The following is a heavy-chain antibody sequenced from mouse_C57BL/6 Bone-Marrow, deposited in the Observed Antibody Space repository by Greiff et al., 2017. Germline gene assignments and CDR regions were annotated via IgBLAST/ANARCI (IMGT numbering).Heavy chain of an antibody. V-gene: IGHV1-53*01. Sequence: QVHVKQSGTELVKPGASVKLSCKASGYTFTSYWMHWVKQRPGQGLEWIGNINPSNGGTNYNEKFKSKATLTVDKSSSTAYMQLSSLTSEDSAVYYGAREGYDYDNYWGQGTTLTVSS. D-gene: IGHD2-4*01. J-gene: IGHJ2*01. CDR2: INPSNGGT. CDR1: GYTFTSYW. CDR3: AREGYDYDNY.